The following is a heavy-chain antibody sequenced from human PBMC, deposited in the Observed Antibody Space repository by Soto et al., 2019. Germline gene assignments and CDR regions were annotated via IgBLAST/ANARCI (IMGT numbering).Heavy chain of an antibody. CDR2: INPTGGST. CDR1: GYTFTSYY. D-gene: IGHD2-2*01. CDR3: ARDNVAVPAAWAGMDV. Sequence: QVQLVQSGAEVKKPGASVKVSCKASGYTFTSYYLHWVRQAPGQGLEWMGIINPTGGSTTYAQKFQGRVTMTRDTSTSTVYMELSSLRSEDTAVYYCARDNVAVPAAWAGMDVCGQGTTVTVSS. J-gene: IGHJ6*02. V-gene: IGHV1-46*01.